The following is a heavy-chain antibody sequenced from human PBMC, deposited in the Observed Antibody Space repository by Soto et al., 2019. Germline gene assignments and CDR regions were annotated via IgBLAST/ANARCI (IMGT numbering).Heavy chain of an antibody. CDR1: GCTLSNAW. CDR3: TTSISGLVTGH. CDR2: IRSNADGGTA. J-gene: IGHJ4*02. D-gene: IGHD3-3*01. V-gene: IGHV3-15*07. Sequence: EVQLVESGGGLVKPGGSLRLSCAASGCTLSNAWMNWVRQAPGKGLEWVGRIRSNADGGTADYAAPVKGRFTFSRDDSQNTLFLQMNSLKTEDTAVYFCTTSISGLVTGHWGQGTLVTVSS.